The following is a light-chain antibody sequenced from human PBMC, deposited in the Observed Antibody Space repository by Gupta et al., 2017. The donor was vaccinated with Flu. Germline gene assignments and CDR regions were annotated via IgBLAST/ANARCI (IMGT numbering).Light chain of an antibody. Sequence: EIVMTQSPATLSVSPGERATLSCSASQSVSSNLAWYQQKPGQAPSLLIFGACNGATGAPARISSSGSGAXITLTIXRRQSEDFAVYCCQHDNNWPITFGXGTKVEIK. J-gene: IGKJ4*01. CDR1: QSVSSN. CDR3: QHDNNWPIT. V-gene: IGKV3-15*01. CDR2: GAC.